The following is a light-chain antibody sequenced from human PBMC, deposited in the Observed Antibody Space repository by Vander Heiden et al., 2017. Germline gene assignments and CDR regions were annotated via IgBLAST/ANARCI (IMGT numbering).Light chain of an antibody. J-gene: IGLJ3*02. V-gene: IGLV6-57*01. Sequence: NSMLTQPHSVSESPGKTVTISCTRSSGSIASNYVQWYQQRPGSSPTTVIYEDNQRPSGVPDRFSGSIDSSSNSASLTISGLKTEDEADYYCQSYDSSSLVFGGGTKLTVL. CDR2: EDN. CDR3: QSYDSSSLV. CDR1: SGSIASNY.